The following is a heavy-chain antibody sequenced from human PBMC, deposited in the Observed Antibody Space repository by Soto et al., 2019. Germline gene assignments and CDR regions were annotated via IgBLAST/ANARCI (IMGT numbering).Heavy chain of an antibody. V-gene: IGHV3-30*03. D-gene: IGHD3-16*01. CDR3: ASGEVMPDY. Sequence: QVQLVESGGGVVQPGRSLRLSCAASGFTFSSYGMHWVRQAPGKGLEWVAVISYDGSNKYYADSVKGRFTISRDNSKNTLYLQMNSLRAEDTAVYYCASGEVMPDYWGQGTLVTVSS. CDR2: ISYDGSNK. J-gene: IGHJ4*02. CDR1: GFTFSSYG.